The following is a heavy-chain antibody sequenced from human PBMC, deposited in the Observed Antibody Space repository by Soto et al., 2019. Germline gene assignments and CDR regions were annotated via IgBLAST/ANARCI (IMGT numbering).Heavy chain of an antibody. V-gene: IGHV3-33*01. D-gene: IGHD3-3*01. CDR3: ARDGQSYYDFWSGYCGFDY. Sequence: QVQLVESGGGVVQPGRSLRLSCAASGFTFSSYGMHWVRQAPGKGLEWVAVIWYDGSNKYYADSVKGRFTISRDNSKNTLYLQMNSLRAEDTAVYYCARDGQSYYDFWSGYCGFDYWGQGTLVTVSS. J-gene: IGHJ4*02. CDR2: IWYDGSNK. CDR1: GFTFSSYG.